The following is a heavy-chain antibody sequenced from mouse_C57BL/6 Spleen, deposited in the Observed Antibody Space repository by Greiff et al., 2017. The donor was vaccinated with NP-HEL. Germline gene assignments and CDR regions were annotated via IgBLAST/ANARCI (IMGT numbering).Heavy chain of an antibody. CDR2: IYIGNGYT. CDR1: GYTFTSYG. V-gene: IGHV1-58*01. J-gene: IGHJ4*01. Sequence: VQLQQSGAELVRPGSSVKMSCKTPGYTFTSYGINWVKQRPGQGLEWIGYIYIGNGYTEYNEKFTGQATLTSDTHSSPAYMQLGSLTCEESANYFCAGWGNERNDSYAMDYWGQGTSVAVS. CDR3: AGWGNERNDSYAMDY. D-gene: IGHD2-1*01.